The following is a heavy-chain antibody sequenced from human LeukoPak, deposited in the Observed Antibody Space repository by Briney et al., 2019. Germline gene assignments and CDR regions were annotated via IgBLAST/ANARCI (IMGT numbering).Heavy chain of an antibody. J-gene: IGHJ4*02. D-gene: IGHD2-15*01. Sequence: ASVKVSCKAFGYTFTASYMHWVRQAPGPGLECMGWINPNSGDTNHAQTFPGRVTMTRDTSIRTTYMELSRLRSDDTAIYYCARAPRGGSPGNGFDSWGQGNLVTVSS. CDR3: ARAPRGGSPGNGFDS. V-gene: IGHV1-2*02. CDR1: GYTFTASY. CDR2: INPNSGDT.